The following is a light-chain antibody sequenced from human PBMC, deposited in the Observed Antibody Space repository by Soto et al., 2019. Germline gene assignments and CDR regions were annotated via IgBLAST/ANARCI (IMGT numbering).Light chain of an antibody. CDR1: QSVSSY. J-gene: IGKJ4*01. Sequence: EIVLTQSPATLSLSPGERATLSCRASQSVSSYLAWYQQKPGQAPRLLIYDASNRATGNPARFSCSGSGTDFTLTISSLEHEDFAVYYCQQRRNWPIALTFGGGTKVEIK. CDR2: DAS. CDR3: QQRRNWPIALT. V-gene: IGKV3-11*01.